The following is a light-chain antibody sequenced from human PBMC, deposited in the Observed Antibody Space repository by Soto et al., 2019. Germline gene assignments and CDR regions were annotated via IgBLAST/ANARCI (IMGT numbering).Light chain of an antibody. CDR2: DAS. V-gene: IGKV3D-20*02. CDR3: QQYYNWPYT. J-gene: IGKJ2*01. Sequence: EIVLTQSPGTLSLSPGERATLSCRASQSVSSNYLAWYQQKPGQPPRLLISDASSRATGIPDRFSGSGSGTEFTLTISSLQSEDFAVYYCQQYYNWPYTFGQGTKLEIK. CDR1: QSVSSNY.